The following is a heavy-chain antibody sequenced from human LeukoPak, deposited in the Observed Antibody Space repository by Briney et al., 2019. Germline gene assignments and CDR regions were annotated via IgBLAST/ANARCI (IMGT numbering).Heavy chain of an antibody. V-gene: IGHV3-23*01. CDR3: AKTSQLRYFDWLRGAGAFDI. D-gene: IGHD3-9*01. CDR2: ISGSGGST. J-gene: IGHJ3*02. CDR1: GFTFSSYA. Sequence: PGGSLRLSCAASGFTFSSYAMSWVRQAPGKGLEWVSAISGSGGSTYYADSVKGRFTISRDNSKNTLYLQMNSLRAEDTAVYYCAKTSQLRYFDWLRGAGAFDIWGQGTMVNVSS.